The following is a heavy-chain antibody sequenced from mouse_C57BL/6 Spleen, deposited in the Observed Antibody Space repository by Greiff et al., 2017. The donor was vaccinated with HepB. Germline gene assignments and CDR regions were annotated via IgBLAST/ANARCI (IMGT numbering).Heavy chain of an antibody. J-gene: IGHJ4*01. D-gene: IGHD2-5*01. V-gene: IGHV1-82*01. CDR1: GYAFSSSW. CDR2: IYPGDGDT. Sequence: QVQLKQSGPELVKPGASVKISCKASGYAFSSSWMNWVKQRPGKGLEWIGRIYPGDGDTNYNGKFKGKATLTADKSSSTAYMQLSSLTSEDSAVYFCARVPYYSNPYYAMDYWGQGTSVTVSS. CDR3: ARVPYYSNPYYAMDY.